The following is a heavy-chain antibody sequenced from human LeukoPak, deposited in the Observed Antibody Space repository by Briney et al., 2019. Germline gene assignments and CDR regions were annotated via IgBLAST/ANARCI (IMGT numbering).Heavy chain of an antibody. CDR1: GYTFTGYY. D-gene: IGHD2-2*01. CDR2: INPSGGST. J-gene: IGHJ4*02. V-gene: IGHV1-46*01. CDR3: ARGPSIVVVPAAIWD. Sequence: ASVNASCKPSGYTFTGYYIHWVRQAPGQGLEWMGIINPSGGSTSYAQKFQGRVTMTRDTSTSTGYMELSSLRSEDTAVYYCARGPSIVVVPAAIWDWGQGTLVTVSS.